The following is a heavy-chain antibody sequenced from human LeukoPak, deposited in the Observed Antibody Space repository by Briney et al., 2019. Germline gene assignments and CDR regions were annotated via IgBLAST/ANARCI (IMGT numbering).Heavy chain of an antibody. CDR1: GFTFSSYS. D-gene: IGHD3-22*01. CDR2: ISSSSSYI. V-gene: IGHV3-21*01. Sequence: GGSLRLSCAASGFTFSSYSMNWVRQAPGKGLEWVSSISSSSSYIYYADSVKGRFTISRDNSKNTLYLQMNSLRAEDTAVYYCARVVYDSSGYYFDYWGQGTLVTVSS. J-gene: IGHJ4*02. CDR3: ARVVYDSSGYYFDY.